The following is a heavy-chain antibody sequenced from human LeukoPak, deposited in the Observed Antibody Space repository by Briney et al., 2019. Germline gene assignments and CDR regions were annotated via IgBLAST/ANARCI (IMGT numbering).Heavy chain of an antibody. D-gene: IGHD6-19*01. Sequence: GGSLRLSCAASGFTFSSYAMSWVRQAPGNRLERLPAISGSGGSTYHADSVKGRFTISRDNSKNTLYLQMNSLRAEDTAVYYCAKVRWIAVAGTYYYFDYWGQGTLVTVSS. CDR1: GFTFSSYA. V-gene: IGHV3-23*01. CDR2: ISGSGGST. CDR3: AKVRWIAVAGTYYYFDY. J-gene: IGHJ4*02.